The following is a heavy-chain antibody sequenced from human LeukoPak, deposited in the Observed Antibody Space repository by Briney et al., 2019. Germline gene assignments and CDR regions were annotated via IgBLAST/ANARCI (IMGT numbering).Heavy chain of an antibody. CDR1: GFTFSNYA. CDR2: ISGSGGTT. Sequence: GGSLRLSCAASGFTFSNYAMSWVRQAPGKGLEWFSTISGSGGTTHYADSVKGPFTFSRDNSKNTLFLQMNSLRAEDTAVYYCARGGSSGWDYFDYWGQGTLVTVSS. CDR3: ARGGSSGWDYFDY. D-gene: IGHD6-19*01. V-gene: IGHV3-23*01. J-gene: IGHJ4*02.